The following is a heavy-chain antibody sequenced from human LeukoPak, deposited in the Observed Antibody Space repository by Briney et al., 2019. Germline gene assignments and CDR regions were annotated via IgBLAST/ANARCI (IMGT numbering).Heavy chain of an antibody. Sequence: SQTLSLTCAIPGDSVSSNSATWNWIRQSPSRGLEWLGRTYYRSKWYKYYAVSVKGRIAINPDTSKNQFSLQLNSVTPEDTAVYYCARGPSYFQHWGQGTLVTVSS. J-gene: IGHJ1*01. CDR3: ARGPSYFQH. V-gene: IGHV6-1*01. CDR1: GDSVSSNSAT. CDR2: TYYRSKWYK.